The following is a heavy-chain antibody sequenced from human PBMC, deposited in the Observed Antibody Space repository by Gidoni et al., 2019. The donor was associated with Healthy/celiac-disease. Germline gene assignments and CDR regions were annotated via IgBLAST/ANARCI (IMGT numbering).Heavy chain of an antibody. J-gene: IGHJ6*03. CDR3: AGPSKAARPHRKIYYYYYMDV. CDR2: SSSSSSYR. D-gene: IGHD6-6*01. Sequence: EVQLVESGGGLVKPGRSLSPSCPASGCTLSSYSMNWVRQSPGKGLEWVSCSSSSSSYRYYADSVKDRFTISKDNAKNSLYLQMNSLRAEDTAVYYCAGPSKAARPHRKIYYYYYMDVWGKGTTVTVSS. V-gene: IGHV3-21*01. CDR1: GCTLSSYS.